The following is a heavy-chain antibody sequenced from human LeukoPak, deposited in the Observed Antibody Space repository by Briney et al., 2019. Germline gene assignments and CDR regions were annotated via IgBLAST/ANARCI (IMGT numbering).Heavy chain of an antibody. J-gene: IGHJ4*02. V-gene: IGHV1-18*01. CDR3: ARVVVVGAPKGDNFDY. Sequence: ASVKVSCKASGYTFTSYGISWVRQAPGQGLEWMGWISAYNGNTNYAQKLQGRVTMTTDTSTSTAYMELRSLRSDDTAVYYCARVVVVGAPKGDNFDYWGQGILVTVSS. CDR1: GYTFTSYG. D-gene: IGHD1-26*01. CDR2: ISAYNGNT.